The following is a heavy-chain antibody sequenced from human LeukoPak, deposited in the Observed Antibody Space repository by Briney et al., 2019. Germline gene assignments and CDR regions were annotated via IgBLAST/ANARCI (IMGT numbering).Heavy chain of an antibody. CDR1: GFTVSSNY. D-gene: IGHD5-12*01. CDR3: ARGLGGYDFGLDY. Sequence: PGGSLRLSCAAFGFTVSSNYMSWVRQAPGKGLEWASVIYSGGSTYYADSVKGRFTIFRDNSKNTLYLQMNSLRAEDTAVYYCARGLGGYDFGLDYWGQGTLVTVSS. V-gene: IGHV3-66*02. CDR2: IYSGGST. J-gene: IGHJ4*02.